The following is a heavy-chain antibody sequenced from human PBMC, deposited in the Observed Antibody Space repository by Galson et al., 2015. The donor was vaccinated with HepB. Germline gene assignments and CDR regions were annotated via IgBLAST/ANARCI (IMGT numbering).Heavy chain of an antibody. Sequence: SLRLSCAASGLTFSSFVMHWVRQAPGKRLEWVAVISYDGSNTYYPDSVKGRFTISRDNSKNTLFLQMNSLRADDTAVYYCAKDRNYGAGSYFTVDAFDLWGQGTMVTVSS. V-gene: IGHV3-30*18. CDR2: ISYDGSNT. CDR1: GLTFSSFV. CDR3: AKDRNYGAGSYFTVDAFDL. D-gene: IGHD3-10*01. J-gene: IGHJ3*01.